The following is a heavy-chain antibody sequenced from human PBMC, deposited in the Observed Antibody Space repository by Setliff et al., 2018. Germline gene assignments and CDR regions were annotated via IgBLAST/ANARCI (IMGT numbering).Heavy chain of an antibody. V-gene: IGHV4-59*08. J-gene: IGHJ4*02. D-gene: IGHD7-27*01. CDR3: ARHRPNLPFDA. Sequence: SETLSLTCTVSGGSISSYYWSWIRQPPGKGLEWIGYIYYSGSTNYNPSLKSRVTISVDTSKNQFSPKLSSVTAADTSVYFCARHRPNLPFDAWGQGALVTVSS. CDR2: IYYSGST. CDR1: GGSISSYY.